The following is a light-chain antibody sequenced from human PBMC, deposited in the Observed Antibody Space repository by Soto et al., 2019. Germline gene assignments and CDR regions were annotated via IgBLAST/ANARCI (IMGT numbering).Light chain of an antibody. J-gene: IGLJ1*01. CDR1: SSDVGGYNY. Sequence: QSVPTQPASVSGSPCQSITISCTGTSSDVGGYNYVSWYHQHPGTAPKLMIYDVSNRPSGVSNRFSGSKSGNTASLTISGLQAEDEADYYCSSYTSSSSDVFGNGTKVTVL. CDR2: DVS. CDR3: SSYTSSSSDV. V-gene: IGLV2-14*01.